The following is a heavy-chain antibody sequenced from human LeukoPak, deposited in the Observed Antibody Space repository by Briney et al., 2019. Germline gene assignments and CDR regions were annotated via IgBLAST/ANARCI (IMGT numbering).Heavy chain of an antibody. CDR3: ARDLRAIPDYGMDV. CDR2: ISGSSSYI. Sequence: GGSLRLSCAASRFTFSSYSMNWVRQAPGKGLEWVSSISGSSSYIYYADSVEGRFTISRDNANNSLYLQMNSLRAEDTAVYYCARDLRAIPDYGMDVWGQGTTVTVSS. CDR1: RFTFSSYS. V-gene: IGHV3-21*01. J-gene: IGHJ6*02.